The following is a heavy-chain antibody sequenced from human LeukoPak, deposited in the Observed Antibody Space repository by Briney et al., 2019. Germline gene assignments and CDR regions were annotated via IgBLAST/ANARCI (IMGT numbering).Heavy chain of an antibody. J-gene: IGHJ4*02. CDR1: GGSISSSSYY. Sequence: SETLSLTCTVSGGSISSSSYYWGWIRQPPGKGLEWIGSIYYSGSTYYNPSLKSRVTISVDTSKNQFSLKLSSVTAADTAVYYCAARWDYYDSIQSDYWGQGTLVTVSS. CDR3: AARWDYYDSIQSDY. V-gene: IGHV4-39*01. CDR2: IYYSGST. D-gene: IGHD3-22*01.